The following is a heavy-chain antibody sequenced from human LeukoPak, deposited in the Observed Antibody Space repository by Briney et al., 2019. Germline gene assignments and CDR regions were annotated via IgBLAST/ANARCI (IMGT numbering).Heavy chain of an antibody. Sequence: PGGSLRLSCAASGFTFSSSAMSWVRQAPGKGLEWVSGISGSGGTTYYADSVKARFTISRDNSKNTLYLEVNSLRAEDTAVYYCAKPTHSTGWTDYWGQGTLVTVSS. J-gene: IGHJ4*02. CDR2: ISGSGGTT. D-gene: IGHD6-19*01. V-gene: IGHV3-23*01. CDR3: AKPTHSTGWTDY. CDR1: GFTFSSSA.